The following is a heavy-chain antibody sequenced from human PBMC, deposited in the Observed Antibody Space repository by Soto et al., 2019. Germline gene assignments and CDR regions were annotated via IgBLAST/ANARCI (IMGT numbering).Heavy chain of an antibody. V-gene: IGHV4-4*02. CDR2: IYHSGST. CDR3: AGGAVAGTSQAY. D-gene: IGHD6-19*01. J-gene: IGHJ4*02. Sequence: QVQLQESGPGLVEPSVTLSLTCDVSSGSITSSNWWMWVRQPPGKGLEWIGEIYHSGSTNYNPSLKSRVTISVDKSKNVFSLKLSSVTAADTAMYYCAGGAVAGTSQAYWRQGTRVTVS. CDR1: SGSITSSNW.